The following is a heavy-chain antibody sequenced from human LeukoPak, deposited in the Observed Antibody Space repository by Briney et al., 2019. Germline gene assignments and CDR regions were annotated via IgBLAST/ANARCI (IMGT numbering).Heavy chain of an antibody. J-gene: IGHJ4*02. Sequence: GGSLRLSCAASGFTFDAYGMTWVRHAPGKGLEWVCGINWNGGSTGYADSVKGRFTISRDNAKNSLDLQMNSLRVEDTALYHCARTRYSGSYGGADYWGQGTLVTVSS. CDR2: INWNGGST. CDR1: GFTFDAYG. D-gene: IGHD1-26*01. V-gene: IGHV3-20*01. CDR3: ARTRYSGSYGGADY.